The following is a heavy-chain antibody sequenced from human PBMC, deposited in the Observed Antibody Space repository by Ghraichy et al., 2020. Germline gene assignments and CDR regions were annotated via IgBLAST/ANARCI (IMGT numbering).Heavy chain of an antibody. D-gene: IGHD6-13*01. V-gene: IGHV3-21*01. CDR2: ISSSSSYI. J-gene: IGHJ6*02. CDR3: ARDLGGSSPGYYYYGMDV. CDR1: GFTFSSYS. Sequence: GGSLRLSCAASGFTFSSYSMNWVRQAPGKGLEWVSSISSSSSYIYYADSVKGRFTISRDNAKNSLYLQMNSLRAEDTAVYYCARDLGGSSPGYYYYGMDVWGQGTTVTVSS.